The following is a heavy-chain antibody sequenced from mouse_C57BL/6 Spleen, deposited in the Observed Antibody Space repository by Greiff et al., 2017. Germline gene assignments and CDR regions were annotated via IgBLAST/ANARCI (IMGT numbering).Heavy chain of an antibody. Sequence: VQLQQSGTVLARPGASVKMSCKTSGYTFTSYWMHWVKQRPGQGLEWIGAIYPGNSDTSYNQKFKGKAKLTAVTSASTAYMELSSLTNEDSAVYYCTRDYYGSRGWFAYWGQGTLVTVSA. CDR1: GYTFTSYW. CDR3: TRDYYGSRGWFAY. D-gene: IGHD1-1*01. J-gene: IGHJ3*01. CDR2: IYPGNSDT. V-gene: IGHV1-5*01.